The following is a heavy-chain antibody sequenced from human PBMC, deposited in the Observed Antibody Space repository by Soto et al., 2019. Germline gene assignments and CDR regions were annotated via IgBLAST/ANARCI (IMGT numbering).Heavy chain of an antibody. CDR3: ARELWGSGSYLYYYYGMDV. CDR2: IYYSGST. Sequence: PSETLCLTCTVSGGSISSYDVSWIRQPPGKGLEWIGYIYYSGSTNYNPSLKSRVTISVDTSKNQFSLKLSSVTAADTAAYYCARELWGSGSYLYYYYGMDVWGQGTTVTVSS. CDR1: GGSISSYD. D-gene: IGHD3-10*01. J-gene: IGHJ6*02. V-gene: IGHV4-59*01.